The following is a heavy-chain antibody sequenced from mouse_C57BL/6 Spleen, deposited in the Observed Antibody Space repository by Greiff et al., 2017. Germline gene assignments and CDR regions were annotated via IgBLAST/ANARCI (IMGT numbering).Heavy chain of an antibody. CDR3: AREMVNWDYYAMDY. CDR1: GFTFSDYY. V-gene: IGHV5-16*01. J-gene: IGHJ4*01. D-gene: IGHD4-1*01. Sequence: DVKLVESEGGLVQPGSSMKLSCTASGFTFSDYYMAWVRQVPEKGLEWVANINYDGSSTYYLDSLKSRFIISRDNAKNILYLQMSSLKSEDTATYYCAREMVNWDYYAMDYWGQGTSVTVSS. CDR2: INYDGSST.